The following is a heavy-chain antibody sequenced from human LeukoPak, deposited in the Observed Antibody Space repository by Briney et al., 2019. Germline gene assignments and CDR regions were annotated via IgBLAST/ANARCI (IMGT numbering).Heavy chain of an antibody. CDR2: INPNSGGT. D-gene: IGHD2-15*01. J-gene: IGHJ4*02. CDR1: GYTFTGYY. Sequence: GASVKVSCKASGYTFTGYYMHWVRQAPGQGLEWMGWINPNSGGTNYAQKFQGRVTMTRDTSISTAYMELSRLRSDDTAVYYCARDLYRMRSGGSCYLAYWGQGTLVTVSS. CDR3: ARDLYRMRSGGSCYLAY. V-gene: IGHV1-2*02.